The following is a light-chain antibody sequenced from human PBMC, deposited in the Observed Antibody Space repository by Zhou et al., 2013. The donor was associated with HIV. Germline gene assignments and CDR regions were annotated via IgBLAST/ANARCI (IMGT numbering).Light chain of an antibody. Sequence: EIVLTQSPGTLSLSPGERATLSCRASQSVSSSSLAWYQQKPGQALRLLIYGASSRATGIADRFSGSGSGTDFTLTISRLEPEDFAVYYCHQYGSSPWTFGQGTKVEIK. CDR1: QSVSSSS. CDR2: GAS. V-gene: IGKV3-20*01. J-gene: IGKJ1*01. CDR3: HQYGSSPWT.